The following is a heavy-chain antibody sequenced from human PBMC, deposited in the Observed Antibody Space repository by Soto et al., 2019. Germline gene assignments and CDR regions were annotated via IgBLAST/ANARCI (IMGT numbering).Heavy chain of an antibody. V-gene: IGHV3-53*01. Sequence: GSLRLSCAASGFTVSSNYMSWVRQAPGKGLEWVSVIYSGGSTYYADSVKGRFTISRDNSKNTLYLQMNSLRAEDTAVYYCARSLTYYYDSSGYPGFDYWGQGTLVTVSS. D-gene: IGHD3-22*01. CDR1: GFTVSSNY. CDR2: IYSGGST. J-gene: IGHJ4*02. CDR3: ARSLTYYYDSSGYPGFDY.